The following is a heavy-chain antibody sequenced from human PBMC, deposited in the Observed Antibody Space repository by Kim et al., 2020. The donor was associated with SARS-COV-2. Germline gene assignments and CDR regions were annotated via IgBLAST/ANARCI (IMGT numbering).Heavy chain of an antibody. CDR2: IKQDGTEK. D-gene: IGHD6-19*01. CDR1: GFTFSSFW. J-gene: IGHJ4*02. Sequence: GGSLRLSCAASGFTFSSFWMSWVRQAPGKGLEWVANIKQDGTEKDYVDSVKGRFTISRDNAKNSLYLQMNSLRVEDTALHYCARDGSSRYSSGFWGQGT. CDR3: ARDGSSRYSSGF. V-gene: IGHV3-7*01.